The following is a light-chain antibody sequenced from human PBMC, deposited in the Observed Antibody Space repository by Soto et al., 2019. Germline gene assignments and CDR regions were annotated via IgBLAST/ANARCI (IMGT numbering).Light chain of an antibody. Sequence: TPCPSCLTASVGDRVNITCRASQSISGYVNWYQQKPGKAPKLLFYAASSLLSGLPSSFSGSGSGTDFTLTISRLQAEDFTTYYCQQSYRNHGTFGQGTKVDIK. CDR1: QSISGY. V-gene: IGKV1-39*01. CDR3: QQSYRNHGT. CDR2: AAS. J-gene: IGKJ1*01.